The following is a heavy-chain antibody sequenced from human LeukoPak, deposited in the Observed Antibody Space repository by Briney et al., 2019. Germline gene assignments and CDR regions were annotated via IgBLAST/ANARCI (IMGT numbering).Heavy chain of an antibody. CDR1: GFTFSTYS. Sequence: GGSLRLSCAASGFTFSTYSMNWVRQAPGKGLEWVSGITGSGGTTYYADSVKGRFTISRDNSKNTLYQQMNSPRAEDTAAYYCAKDGNWAGFENWGQGTLVTVSS. D-gene: IGHD7-27*01. CDR3: AKDGNWAGFEN. CDR2: ITGSGGTT. V-gene: IGHV3-23*01. J-gene: IGHJ4*02.